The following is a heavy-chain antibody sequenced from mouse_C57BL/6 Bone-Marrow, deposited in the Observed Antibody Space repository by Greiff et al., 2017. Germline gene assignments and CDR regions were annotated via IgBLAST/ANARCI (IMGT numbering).Heavy chain of an antibody. CDR2: IDAANGNN. J-gene: IGHJ4*01. CDR3: SRSDDGYLYYYAMDY. Sequence: VQLQQSVAELVRPGASVKLSCTASGFNIKNTYMHWVKQRPEQGLEWIGRIDAANGNNKHAPKLQGKATITADPSSNTAYLQLRSLTAEDTAIYYCSRSDDGYLYYYAMDYWGQGTSVTVSS. CDR1: GFNIKNTY. V-gene: IGHV14-3*01. D-gene: IGHD2-3*01.